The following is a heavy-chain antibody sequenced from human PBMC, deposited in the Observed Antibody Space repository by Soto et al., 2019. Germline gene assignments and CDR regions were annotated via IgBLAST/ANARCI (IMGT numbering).Heavy chain of an antibody. CDR1: VYIFHNYW. J-gene: IGHJ4*02. Sequence: PGESRKISCQGSVYIFHNYWIGLVRQMPGKGLEWLGIIYPGDSNIRYNPSFQGQVTISADKSLSTTYLHWSSLKASDTAMYYCARQRYFDYWGQGTLVTVSS. CDR2: IYPGDSNI. V-gene: IGHV5-51*01. CDR3: ARQRYFDY.